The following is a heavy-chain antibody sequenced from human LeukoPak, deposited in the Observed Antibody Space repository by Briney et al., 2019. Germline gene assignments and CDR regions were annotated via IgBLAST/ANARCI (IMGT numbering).Heavy chain of an antibody. V-gene: IGHV3-53*01. J-gene: IGHJ4*02. D-gene: IGHD3-22*01. Sequence: GGSLRLSCAASGFSVRSNSMSWVRQTPGKGLEWVSVISSGGDIYYADSVKGRFTTSRDNSKNTVYLQMNSLRAEDPAVYYCARDGGHYYASLGYWGQGTLVTVSS. CDR1: GFSVRSNS. CDR3: ARDGGHYYASLGY. CDR2: ISSGGDI.